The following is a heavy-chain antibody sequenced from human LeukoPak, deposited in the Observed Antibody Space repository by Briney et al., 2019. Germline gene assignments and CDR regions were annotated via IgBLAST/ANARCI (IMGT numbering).Heavy chain of an antibody. CDR2: ISWNSGSI. Sequence: GGSLRLSCAASGFTFDDYAMHWVRQAPGKGLEWVSGISWNSGSIGYADSVKGRFTISRDNAKNSLYLQMNSLRAEDTALYYCAKDTWGDGHNWFDYWGQGTLVTVSS. CDR3: AKDTWGDGHNWFDY. CDR1: GFTFDDYA. D-gene: IGHD5-24*01. V-gene: IGHV3-9*01. J-gene: IGHJ4*02.